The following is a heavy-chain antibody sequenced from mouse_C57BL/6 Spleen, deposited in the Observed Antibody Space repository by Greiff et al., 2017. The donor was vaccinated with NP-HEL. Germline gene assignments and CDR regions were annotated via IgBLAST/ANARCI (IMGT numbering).Heavy chain of an antibody. CDR3: APPLDGYYDAMDY. J-gene: IGHJ4*01. CDR2: IDPANGNT. Sequence: VQLKESVAELVRPGASVKLSCTASGFNIKNTYMHWVKQRPEQGLEWIGRIDPANGNTKYAPKFQGKATITADTSSNTDYLQLSSLTSEDTAIYYCAPPLDGYYDAMDYWGQGTSVTVSS. CDR1: GFNIKNTY. D-gene: IGHD2-3*01. V-gene: IGHV14-3*01.